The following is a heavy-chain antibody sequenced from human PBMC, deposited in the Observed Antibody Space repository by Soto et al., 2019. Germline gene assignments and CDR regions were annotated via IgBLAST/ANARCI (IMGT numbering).Heavy chain of an antibody. CDR3: ARVVGYCSSTSCYHLRYFDY. Sequence: PSETLSLTCAVYGGSFSGYYWSWIRQPPGKGLEWIGEINHSGGTNYNPSLKSRVTISVDTSKNQFSLKLSSVTAADTAVYYCARVVGYCSSTSCYHLRYFDYWGQGTLVTVSS. D-gene: IGHD2-2*03. V-gene: IGHV4-34*01. CDR2: INHSGGT. CDR1: GGSFSGYY. J-gene: IGHJ4*02.